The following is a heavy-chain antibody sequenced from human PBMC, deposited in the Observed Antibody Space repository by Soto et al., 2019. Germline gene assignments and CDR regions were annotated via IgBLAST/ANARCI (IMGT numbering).Heavy chain of an antibody. J-gene: IGHJ3*02. CDR3: ATILLYYYDSSGYYLAFDI. V-gene: IGHV1-24*01. CDR2: FDPEDGET. Sequence: GASVRVSCKVSGYTLTELSMHWVRQAPGKGLEWMGGFDPEDGETIYAQKFQGRVTMTEDTSTDTAYMELSSLRSEDTAVYYCATILLYYYDSSGYYLAFDIWGQGTMVTVSS. D-gene: IGHD3-22*01. CDR1: GYTLTELS.